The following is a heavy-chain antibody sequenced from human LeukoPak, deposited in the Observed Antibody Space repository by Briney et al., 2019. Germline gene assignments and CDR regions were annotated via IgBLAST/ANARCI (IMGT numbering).Heavy chain of an antibody. D-gene: IGHD3-16*02. CDR1: GGSFCDYY. CDR2: INHSGTT. J-gene: IGHJ4*02. CDR3: ASHYSSGSYRYTGSFDS. V-gene: IGHV4-34*01. Sequence: SETLSLTCAVYGGSFCDYYWSWIRQPPRKGLEWIGEINHSGTTNYSPSLKSRVSISVDTSKNQFSLKLNSVTAADAAMYYCASHYSSGSYRYTGSFDSWGQGMLVNVSS.